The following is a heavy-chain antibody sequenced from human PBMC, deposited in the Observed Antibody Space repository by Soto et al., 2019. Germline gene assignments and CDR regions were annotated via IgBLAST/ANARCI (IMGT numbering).Heavy chain of an antibody. CDR3: ASGVGGWYYFDY. J-gene: IGHJ4*02. CDR2: INAGNGNT. CDR1: GYTFTSYA. Sequence: ASVKVSCKASGYTFTSYAMHWVRQAPGQRLEWMGWINAGNGNTKYSQKFQGRVTITRDTSASTAYMELSSLRSEDTAVYYCASGVGGWYYFDYWGQGTLVTVSS. D-gene: IGHD6-19*01. V-gene: IGHV1-3*01.